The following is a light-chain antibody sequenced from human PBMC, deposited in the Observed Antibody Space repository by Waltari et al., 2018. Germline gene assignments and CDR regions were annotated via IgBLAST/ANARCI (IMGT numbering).Light chain of an antibody. CDR1: QGISSSF. CDR2: GAA. Sequence: EIVLTQSPGTLSMSPGERVTLSCRASQGISSSFVPWYRQKPGQAPSILIHGAASRATGIPDRFSGSGSGTDFTLTISRLEPEDFAVYYCQQYGSSPPFTFGQGTKLEI. CDR3: QQYGSSPPFT. V-gene: IGKV3-20*01. J-gene: IGKJ2*01.